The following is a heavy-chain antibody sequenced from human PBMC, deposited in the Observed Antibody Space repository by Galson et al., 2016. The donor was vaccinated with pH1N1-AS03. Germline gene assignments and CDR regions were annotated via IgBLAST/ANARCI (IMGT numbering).Heavy chain of an antibody. CDR1: GFSLTNTRLS. CDR3: ARSLGGTYNHYYDGRAV. J-gene: IGHJ6*02. D-gene: IGHD3-3*01. CDR2: IFSNGEK. V-gene: IGHV2-26*01. Sequence: PALVKPTQTLTLTCTVSGFSLTNTRLSVSWIRQSPGKAPEWLAQIFSNGEKSYITSLKSRLTISRDTSKSQVVLTLPNMDPVGTATYYGARSLGGTYNHYYDGRAVWGRGTTVTVSS.